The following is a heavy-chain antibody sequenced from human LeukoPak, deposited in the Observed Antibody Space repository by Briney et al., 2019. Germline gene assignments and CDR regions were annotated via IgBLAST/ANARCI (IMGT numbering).Heavy chain of an antibody. CDR2: IYYSGST. V-gene: IGHV4-39*01. CDR1: GGSIRSSSYY. CDR3: ARHPNGMDV. Sequence: PSETLSLTCTVSGGSIRSSSYYWGWIRQPPGKGLEWIGSIYYSGSTYYNPSLKSRVTISVDTSKNQFSLKLSSVTAADTAVYYCARHPNGMDVWGQGTTVTVSS. J-gene: IGHJ6*02.